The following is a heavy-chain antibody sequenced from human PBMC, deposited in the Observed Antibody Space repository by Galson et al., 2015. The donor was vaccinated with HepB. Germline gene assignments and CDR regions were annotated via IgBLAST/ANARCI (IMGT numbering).Heavy chain of an antibody. CDR2: IYYSGST. CDR3: AGDPYSDWHFDL. Sequence: LSLTCTVSGGSISSGDYFWNWIRQSPGKGLEWIGYIYYSGSTYYNPSLQSRVTISVDTSKNQFSLKLNSVTPAGTAVYYCAGDPYSDWHFDLWGRGTLVTVSS. D-gene: IGHD2-21*01. V-gene: IGHV4-30-4*01. J-gene: IGHJ2*01. CDR1: GGSISSGDYF.